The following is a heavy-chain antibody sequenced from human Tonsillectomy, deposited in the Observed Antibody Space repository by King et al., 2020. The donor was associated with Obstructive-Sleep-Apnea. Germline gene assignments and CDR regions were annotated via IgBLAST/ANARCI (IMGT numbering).Heavy chain of an antibody. J-gene: IGHJ4*02. V-gene: IGHV3-64D*09. Sequence: VQLVESGGGLVQPGGSLRLSCSASGFTFSSYAMHWVRQAPGKGLEYVSAISSNGGSTYYADSVKGRFTISRDNSKNTLYLQMSSLRAEDTAVYYCVKXYYYGSGSLXSPHDYWGQGTLVTVSS. D-gene: IGHD3-10*01. CDR2: ISSNGGST. CDR1: GFTFSSYA. CDR3: VKXYYYGSGSLXSPHDY.